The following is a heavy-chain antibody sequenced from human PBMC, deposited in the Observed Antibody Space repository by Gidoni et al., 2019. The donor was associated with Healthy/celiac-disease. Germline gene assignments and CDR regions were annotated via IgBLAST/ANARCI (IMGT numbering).Heavy chain of an antibody. D-gene: IGHD3-22*01. Sequence: QVQLVESGGGVVQPGRSRRLSCAASGFTFSSYGMHWVRQAPGKGLVWLAVIWYDGSNKYYADSVKGRFTISRDNSKNTLYLQMNSLRAEDTAVYYCARAYYDSRDGFDYWGQGTLVTVSS. CDR3: ARAYYDSRDGFDY. V-gene: IGHV3-33*01. J-gene: IGHJ4*02. CDR1: GFTFSSYG. CDR2: IWYDGSNK.